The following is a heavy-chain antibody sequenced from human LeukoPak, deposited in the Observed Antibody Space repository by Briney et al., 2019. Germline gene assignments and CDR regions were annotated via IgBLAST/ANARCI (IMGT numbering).Heavy chain of an antibody. CDR2: ISSSSSYI. J-gene: IGHJ4*02. Sequence: GGSLRLSCAASGFTFSSYSMNWVRQAPGKGLEWVSSISSSSSYIYYADSVKGRFTISRDNAKNSLYLQMNSLRAEDTAVYYCAKSGSSWHSSGWYYFDYWGQGTLVTVSS. CDR1: GFTFSSYS. CDR3: AKSGSSWHSSGWYYFDY. D-gene: IGHD3-22*01. V-gene: IGHV3-21*01.